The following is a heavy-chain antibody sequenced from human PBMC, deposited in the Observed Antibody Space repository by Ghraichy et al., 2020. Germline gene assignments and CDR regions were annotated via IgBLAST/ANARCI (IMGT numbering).Heavy chain of an antibody. J-gene: IGHJ6*02. CDR3: ARGSTVTTNGLDV. CDR1: GASISSDNW. CDR2: VFHSGTT. D-gene: IGHD4-17*01. Sequence: SETLSLTCAVSGASISSDNWWTWVRQPPGKGLEWIGEVFHSGTTNYNPSLKSRVTISVDKSKNQFSLELNSVTAADTAVYFCARGSTVTTNGLDVWGQGTTVSVFS. V-gene: IGHV4-4*02.